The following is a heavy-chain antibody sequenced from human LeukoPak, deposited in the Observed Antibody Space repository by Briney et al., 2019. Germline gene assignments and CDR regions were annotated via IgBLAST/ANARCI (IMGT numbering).Heavy chain of an antibody. CDR1: DGSISDYY. V-gene: IGHV4-59*01. Sequence: SETLSLTCTVSDGSISDYYWSWVRQPPGKGLEWIAYMYYTGSTDYNPSLRSRVTISIDTSKNQFSLKLRSVTAADTAVYYCATQSPGVATDNWGQGTLVPVSS. CDR3: ATQSPGVATDN. J-gene: IGHJ4*02. D-gene: IGHD3-3*01. CDR2: MYYTGST.